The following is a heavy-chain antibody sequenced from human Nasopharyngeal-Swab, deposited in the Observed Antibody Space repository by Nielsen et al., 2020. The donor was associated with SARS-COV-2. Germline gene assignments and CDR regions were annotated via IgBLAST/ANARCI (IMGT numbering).Heavy chain of an antibody. J-gene: IGHJ4*02. CDR1: GYTCTSYA. D-gene: IGHD4-17*01. V-gene: IGHV1-3*01. CDR3: ARDLRVTVTTSLFDY. CDR2: INAGNGNT. Sequence: ASAKVACKASGYTCTSYAMHWVRPAPGQRLEWMGWINAGNGNTKYSQKFQGRVTITRDTSASTAYMELSSLRSEDTAVYYCARDLRVTVTTSLFDYWGQGTLVTVSS.